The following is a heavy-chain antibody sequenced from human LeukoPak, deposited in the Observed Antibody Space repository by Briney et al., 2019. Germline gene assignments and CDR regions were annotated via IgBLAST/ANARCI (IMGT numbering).Heavy chain of an antibody. V-gene: IGHV3-7*01. CDR3: ASGFSSLVGGY. D-gene: IGHD6-13*01. Sequence: PGGSLRLSCAASGFTFSSYWMTWVRQAPGKGLEWVANIKQDGSEKYYVDSVKGRFTISRDNAKNSLYLQMNSLRAEDMAVYYCASGFSSLVGGYWGQGTLVTVSS. CDR2: IKQDGSEK. J-gene: IGHJ4*02. CDR1: GFTFSSYW.